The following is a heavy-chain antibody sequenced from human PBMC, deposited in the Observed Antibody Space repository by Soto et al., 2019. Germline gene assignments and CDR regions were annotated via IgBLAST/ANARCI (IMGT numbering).Heavy chain of an antibody. CDR3: ARVRANPKWGAADGTASRFGMDV. J-gene: IGHJ6*02. Sequence: GGSLRLSCAASGFTFSSYAMHWVRQAPGKGLEWVAVISYDGSNKYYADSVKGRFTISRDNSKNTLHLQMNSLRAEDTAAYYCARVRANPKWGAADGTASRFGMDVWGQGTTVTVSS. D-gene: IGHD6-13*01. CDR2: ISYDGSNK. CDR1: GFTFSSYA. V-gene: IGHV3-30-3*01.